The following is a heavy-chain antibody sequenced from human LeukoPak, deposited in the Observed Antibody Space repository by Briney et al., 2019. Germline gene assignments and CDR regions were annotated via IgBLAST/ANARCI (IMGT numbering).Heavy chain of an antibody. CDR1: GGSISSSSYY. CDR3: ARHERANWFDP. V-gene: IGHV4-39*01. D-gene: IGHD6-25*01. Sequence: PSETLSLTCTVSGGSISSSSYYWGWIRQPPGKGLEWIGSLYYSGSTYYNPSLSSRVTISVDTSKNQFSLKLSSVTAADTAVYYCARHERANWFDPWGQGTLVTVSS. J-gene: IGHJ5*02. CDR2: LYYSGST.